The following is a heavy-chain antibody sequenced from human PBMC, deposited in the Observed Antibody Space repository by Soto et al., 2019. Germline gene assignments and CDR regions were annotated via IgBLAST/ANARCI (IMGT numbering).Heavy chain of an antibody. D-gene: IGHD3-9*01. Sequence: PSETLSLTCTVSGGSISSYYWNWIRQPPGKGLEWIGYIYYRGNTNYNPSLKSRVTISVDTSKNQFSLKLSSVTAVDTAEYYCARQPGYYDILTGYSTYYFDYWGQGTLVTVSS. CDR2: IYYRGNT. V-gene: IGHV4-59*08. CDR1: GGSISSYY. CDR3: ARQPGYYDILTGYSTYYFDY. J-gene: IGHJ4*02.